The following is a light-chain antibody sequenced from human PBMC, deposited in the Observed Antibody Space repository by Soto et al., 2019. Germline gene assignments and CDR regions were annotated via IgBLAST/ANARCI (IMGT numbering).Light chain of an antibody. CDR3: QQCYSTPFT. CDR2: AAS. V-gene: IGKV1-39*01. Sequence: DIQMTQSPSSLSASVGDRVTITCRASQSISSYLNWYQQKPGKAPKLLIYAASSLQSGVPSRFSGSGSGTDFSLTISSLQPEDFATYYCQQCYSTPFTYGPGTKVYIK. J-gene: IGKJ3*01. CDR1: QSISSY.